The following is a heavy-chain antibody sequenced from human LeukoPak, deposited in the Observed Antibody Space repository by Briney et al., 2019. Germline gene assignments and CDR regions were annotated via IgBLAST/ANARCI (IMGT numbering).Heavy chain of an antibody. CDR3: AKDLSSGWYEGTFDY. Sequence: GGSLRLSCAASGFTFSSYGMHWVRQAPGKGLEWVAVISYGGSNKYYADSVKGRFTISRDNSKNTLYLQMNSLRAEDTAVYYCAKDLSSGWYEGTFDYWGQGTLVTVSS. D-gene: IGHD6-19*01. CDR1: GFTFSSYG. J-gene: IGHJ4*02. V-gene: IGHV3-30*18. CDR2: ISYGGSNK.